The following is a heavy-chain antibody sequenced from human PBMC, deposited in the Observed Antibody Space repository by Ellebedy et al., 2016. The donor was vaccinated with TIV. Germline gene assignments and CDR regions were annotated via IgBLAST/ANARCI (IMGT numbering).Heavy chain of an antibody. D-gene: IGHD1-1*01. V-gene: IGHV1-8*01. CDR1: GYPFNRYD. Sequence: APVKVSCXASGYPFNRYDINWVRQAAGQGLELIGWMNPDSGNAGYVDGFQGRVTLTRDISINTAYMELSSLKSEDTAVYYCAADSLFYGYNWNADYYYYGMDVWGQGTTVTVSS. CDR3: AADSLFYGYNWNADYYYYGMDV. J-gene: IGHJ6*02. CDR2: MNPDSGNA.